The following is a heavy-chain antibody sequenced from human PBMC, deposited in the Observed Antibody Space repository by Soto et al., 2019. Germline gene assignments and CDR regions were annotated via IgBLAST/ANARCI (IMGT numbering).Heavy chain of an antibody. J-gene: IGHJ6*02. CDR3: AKGLDIVLVPGTIGPYYYYGVDV. V-gene: IGHV3-30*18. CDR1: GFTFSSYG. CDR2: ISYDGITK. Sequence: VQLVESGGGVVQPGRSLRLSCAASGFTFSSYGMNWVRQAPGKGLEWVALISYDGITKYYADSVKGRFTISRDSAKNTQYLQMNSLRPEDTAVYYCAKGLDIVLVPGTIGPYYYYGVDVWGQGTTVTVSS. D-gene: IGHD2-2*03.